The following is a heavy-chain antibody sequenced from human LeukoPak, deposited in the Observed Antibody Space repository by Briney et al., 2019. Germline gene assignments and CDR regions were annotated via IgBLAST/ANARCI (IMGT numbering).Heavy chain of an antibody. Sequence: GGSLRLSCAASGFTFTNAWMNWVRQALGKGLEWVGRIKSKADGETIDYAAPVKGRFTFSRDDSKNTLYLQMNSLKSEDTAVYYCSTLTSRGLSDSWGQGTLVTVSS. CDR1: GFTFTNAW. CDR2: IKSKADGETI. CDR3: STLTSRGLSDS. D-gene: IGHD1-20*01. V-gene: IGHV3-15*07. J-gene: IGHJ4*02.